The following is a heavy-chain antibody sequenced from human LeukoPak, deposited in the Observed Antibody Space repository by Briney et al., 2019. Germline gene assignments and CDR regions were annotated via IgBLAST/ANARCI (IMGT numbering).Heavy chain of an antibody. V-gene: IGHV3-23*01. Sequence: GGSLRLSCAASGFTFSSYAMSWVRQAPGKGPEWVSTISGGGDSTYFADSVKGRFTISRDNSKNTLYLQMSSLRAEDTAVYYCAKPVSTWSNFDSWGQGTLVTVSS. CDR3: AKPVSTWSNFDS. CDR1: GFTFSSYA. CDR2: ISGGGDST. J-gene: IGHJ4*02. D-gene: IGHD2-2*01.